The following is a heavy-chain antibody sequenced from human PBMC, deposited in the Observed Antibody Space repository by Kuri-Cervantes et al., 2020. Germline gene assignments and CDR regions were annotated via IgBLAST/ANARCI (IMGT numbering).Heavy chain of an antibody. V-gene: IGHV4-34*01. Sequence: LYSAAYGGSFSGYYWSWIRQPPGKGLEWIGEINHSGSTNYNPSLKSRVTISVDRSKNQFSLKLSSVTAADTAVYYCARGPWFGDKVSQHYYYGMDVWGQGTTVTVSS. CDR1: GGSFSGYY. CDR3: ARGPWFGDKVSQHYYYGMDV. CDR2: INHSGST. D-gene: IGHD3-10*01. J-gene: IGHJ6*02.